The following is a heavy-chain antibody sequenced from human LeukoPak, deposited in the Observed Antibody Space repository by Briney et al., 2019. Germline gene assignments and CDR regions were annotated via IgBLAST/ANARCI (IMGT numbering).Heavy chain of an antibody. CDR3: ASNTLDCSGGSCYPGYFQH. Sequence: SETLSLTCTVSGGSISSYYWSWIRQPPGKGLEWIGYIYYSGSTNYNPSLKSRVTISVDTSQNPFSLKLSSVTAADPAVYYCASNTLDCSGGSCYPGYFQHWGQGTLVTVSS. CDR1: GGSISSYY. V-gene: IGHV4-59*01. CDR2: IYYSGST. D-gene: IGHD2-15*01. J-gene: IGHJ1*01.